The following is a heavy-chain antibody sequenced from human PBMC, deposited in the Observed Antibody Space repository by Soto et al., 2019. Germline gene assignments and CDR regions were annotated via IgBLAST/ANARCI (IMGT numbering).Heavy chain of an antibody. CDR1: GFTFSKYA. J-gene: IGHJ3*02. CDR2: ISDSGFTT. D-gene: IGHD2-8*02. CDR3: AKGKGTGVTRVGAFDI. Sequence: EVQLLESGGGLVQPGGSLRLSCAASGFTFSKYAMSWVRQAPGKGLDWVSGISDSGFTTYSADSVKGRFTISRDNSKNTLYLQMNNLTAEDTAVYYCAKGKGTGVTRVGAFDIWGQGTMVTVSS. V-gene: IGHV3-23*01.